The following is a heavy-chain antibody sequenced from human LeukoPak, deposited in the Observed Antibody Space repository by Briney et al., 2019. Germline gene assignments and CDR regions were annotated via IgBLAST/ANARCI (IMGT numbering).Heavy chain of an antibody. Sequence: PGRSLRLSCAASGFTFSSYGMHWVRQAPGKGLEGVAVISYDGSNKYYADSVKGRFTISRDNSKNTLYLQMNSLRAEDTAVYYCAKEIAAAGTGYYYYGMDVWGQGTTVTVSS. CDR2: ISYDGSNK. D-gene: IGHD6-13*01. J-gene: IGHJ6*02. V-gene: IGHV3-30*18. CDR1: GFTFSSYG. CDR3: AKEIAAAGTGYYYYGMDV.